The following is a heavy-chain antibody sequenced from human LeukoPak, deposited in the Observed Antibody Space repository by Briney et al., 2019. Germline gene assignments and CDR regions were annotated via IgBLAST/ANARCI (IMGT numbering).Heavy chain of an antibody. D-gene: IGHD4-23*01. J-gene: IGHJ3*02. CDR1: GFTFSSYE. CDR3: ARTATVANAFDI. CDR2: ISSSGSTI. Sequence: GGSLRLSCAASGFTFSSYEMNWVRQAPGKGLEWVSYISSSGSTIYYADSVKGRFTISRDNAKNSLYLQMNSLRAEDTALYYCARTATVANAFDIWGQGTMVTVSS. V-gene: IGHV3-48*03.